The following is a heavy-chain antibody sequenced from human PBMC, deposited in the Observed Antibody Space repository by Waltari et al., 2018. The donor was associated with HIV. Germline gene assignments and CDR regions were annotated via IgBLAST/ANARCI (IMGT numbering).Heavy chain of an antibody. CDR3: AGGIYADYDDRYYYGFDV. CDR2: IDYSGNT. V-gene: IGHV4-31*03. CDR1: GGSIRSLNSS. J-gene: IGHJ6*02. Sequence: QLQLQESGPRLVKPSQTLSLTCPVSGGSIRSLNSSWNWIRQHPGYGLEWIGYIDYSGNTYYNPSLRSRVNISVDTSKNQFSLKRNSVTAADTAVYYCAGGIYADYDDRYYYGFDVWGQGTTVTVSS. D-gene: IGHD4-17*01.